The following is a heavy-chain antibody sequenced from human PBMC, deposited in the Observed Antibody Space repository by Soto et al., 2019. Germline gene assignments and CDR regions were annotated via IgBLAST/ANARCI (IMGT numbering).Heavy chain of an antibody. CDR3: ARFAKEENPKVGSWYYFDY. D-gene: IGHD6-13*01. CDR2: IYYSGRT. J-gene: IGHJ4*02. V-gene: IGHV4-31*03. CDR1: GGSISSGGYF. Sequence: LSLTCTVSGGSISSGGYFWSWVRQHPGKGLEWIGNIYYSGRTYYNPSLKSRVTISVDTSKNQFSLKLSSVTAADTAVYYCARFAKEENPKVGSWYYFDYWGQGTRVTVSS.